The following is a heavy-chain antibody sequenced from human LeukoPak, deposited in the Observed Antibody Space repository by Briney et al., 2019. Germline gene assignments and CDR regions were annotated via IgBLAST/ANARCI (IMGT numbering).Heavy chain of an antibody. CDR1: GGSISSYY. CDR3: ARSRHLYGSGSYYPPDY. J-gene: IGHJ4*02. V-gene: IGHV4-59*08. D-gene: IGHD3-10*01. CDR2: IYYSGST. Sequence: SETLSLTCTVSGGSISSYYWSWIRQPPGKGLEWIGYIYYSGSTNYNPSLKSRVTISVDTSKNQFSLKLSSVTAADTAVYYCARSRHLYGSGSYYPPDYWGQGTLVTVSS.